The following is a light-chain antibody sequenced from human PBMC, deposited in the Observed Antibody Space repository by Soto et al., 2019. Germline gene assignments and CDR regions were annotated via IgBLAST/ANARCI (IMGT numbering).Light chain of an antibody. Sequence: DIQMTQSPSTLSASVGDRVTITCRARQSIRSWLAWYQQTPGQAPKLLIYKSSTLQSGVPSRFSGSGSGAEFTLAVSSLQPDDSATYYCQQYNDNWTFGQGTKVEIK. V-gene: IGKV1-5*03. J-gene: IGKJ1*01. CDR1: QSIRSW. CDR3: QQYNDNWT. CDR2: KSS.